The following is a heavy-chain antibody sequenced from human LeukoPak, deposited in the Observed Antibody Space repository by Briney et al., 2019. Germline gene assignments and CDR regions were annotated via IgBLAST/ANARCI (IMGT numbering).Heavy chain of an antibody. D-gene: IGHD7-27*01. J-gene: IGHJ4*02. V-gene: IGHV3-64D*06. CDR1: RFTFCTYA. CDR3: LKDRLGAGDY. Sequence: PRVSLRRSRSAPRFTFCTYAMQSVGQAPEKGLEYVSSITSNGDTTYYTDSVRGRFTISRDNSKNTLYLQMSSLRAEDTAVYYCLKDRLGAGDYWGQGTLVSVSS. CDR2: ITSNGDTT.